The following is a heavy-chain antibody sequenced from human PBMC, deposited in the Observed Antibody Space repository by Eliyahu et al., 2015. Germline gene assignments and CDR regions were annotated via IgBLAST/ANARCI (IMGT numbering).Heavy chain of an antibody. Sequence: EVQLVESXGALVQPXGSLRLSCAASGSXSSDAWMTXXRQXPGKGXEWIGRIKGRSDGGTTDYTAPLKGRFTISRDDSKNTLYLQMNSLKTEDTAIYYCAIYDSSGFFLDSWGQGTLVTVSS. CDR1: GSXSSDAW. CDR3: AIYDSSGFFLDS. J-gene: IGHJ4*02. V-gene: IGHV3-15*02. D-gene: IGHD3-22*01. CDR2: IKGRSDGGTT.